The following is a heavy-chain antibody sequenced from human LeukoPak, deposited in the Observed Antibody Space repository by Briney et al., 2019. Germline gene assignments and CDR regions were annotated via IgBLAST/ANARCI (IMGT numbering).Heavy chain of an antibody. D-gene: IGHD4-23*01. CDR1: GDSVSSNSAA. J-gene: IGHJ5*02. CDR2: TYYRSKWYN. V-gene: IGHV6-1*01. CDR3: ARDRDYGGKGDWFDP. Sequence: SQTLSLTCVISGDSVSSNSAAWNWIRQSPSRGLEWLGRTYYRSKWYNAYAVSVKGRITINPDTSKNQFSLQLNSVTPEDTAVYYCARDRDYGGKGDWFDPWGQGTLVTVSS.